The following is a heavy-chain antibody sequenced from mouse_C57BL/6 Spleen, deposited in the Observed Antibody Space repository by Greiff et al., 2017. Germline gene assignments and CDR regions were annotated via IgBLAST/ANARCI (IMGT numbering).Heavy chain of an antibody. J-gene: IGHJ1*03. CDR1: GYTFTSYW. Sequence: QVQLKQPGAELVKPGASVKMSCKASGYTFTSYWITWVKQRPGQGLEWIGDIYPGSGSTNYNEKFKSKATLTVDTSSSTAYMQLSSLTSEDSAVYYCARGDSNYGYFDVWGTGTTVSVAS. D-gene: IGHD2-5*01. CDR3: ARGDSNYGYFDV. V-gene: IGHV1-55*01. CDR2: IYPGSGST.